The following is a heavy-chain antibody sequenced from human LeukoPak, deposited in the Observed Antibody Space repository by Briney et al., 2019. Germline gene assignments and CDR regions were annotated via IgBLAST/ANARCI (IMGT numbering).Heavy chain of an antibody. CDR2: INWNGETT. CDR3: ATHSYYYGSGSYPHYLDY. Sequence: GGSLRLSCAASGFSFEDNGMTWVRQVPGKGLEWVSGINWNGETTGYVDSVKGRFTISRDNAKNSLYLQMNSLRAEYTALYYCATHSYYYGSGSYPHYLDYWGQGTLVTVSS. D-gene: IGHD3-10*01. CDR1: GFSFEDNG. J-gene: IGHJ4*02. V-gene: IGHV3-20*04.